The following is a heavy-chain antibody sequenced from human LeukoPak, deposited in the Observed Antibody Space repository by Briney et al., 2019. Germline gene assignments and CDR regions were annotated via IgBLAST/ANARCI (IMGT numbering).Heavy chain of an antibody. CDR3: ARDRNYYDSSGLY. J-gene: IGHJ4*02. CDR1: GFTFSSYE. V-gene: IGHV3-48*03. Sequence: PGGSLRLSCAASGFTFSSYEMNWVRQAPGKGLEWVSYISSSGSTIYYADSVKGRFTISRDNAKNSLYLQMSSLRAEDTAVYYCARDRNYYDSSGLYWGQGTLVTVSS. CDR2: ISSSGSTI. D-gene: IGHD3-22*01.